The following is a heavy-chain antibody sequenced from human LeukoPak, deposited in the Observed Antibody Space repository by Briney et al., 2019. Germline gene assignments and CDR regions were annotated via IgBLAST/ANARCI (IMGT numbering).Heavy chain of an antibody. Sequence: GASVKVSCKVSGHTLTELSMHWVRQAPGKGLEWMGGFDPEDGETIYAQKFQGRVTMTEDTSTDTAYMELSSLRSEDTAVYYCATGLHEFWSGYQFDYWGQGTLVTVSS. CDR2: FDPEDGET. V-gene: IGHV1-24*01. CDR1: GHTLTELS. CDR3: ATGLHEFWSGYQFDY. J-gene: IGHJ4*02. D-gene: IGHD3-3*01.